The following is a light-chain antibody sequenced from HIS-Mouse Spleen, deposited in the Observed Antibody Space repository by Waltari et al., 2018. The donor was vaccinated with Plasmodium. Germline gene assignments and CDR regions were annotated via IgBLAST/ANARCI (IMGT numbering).Light chain of an antibody. J-gene: IGLJ3*02. CDR1: ALPQKY. CDR2: EDS. CDR3: YSTDSSGNHRV. V-gene: IGLV3-10*01. Sequence: SYELTQPPSVSVSPGQTARITCSGDALPQKYAYWYQQNSGQAPVLVIYEDSKRPSGIPEGVSGSRSGTMATLTSSGAQVEDEADYYCYSTDSSGNHRVFGGGTKLTVL.